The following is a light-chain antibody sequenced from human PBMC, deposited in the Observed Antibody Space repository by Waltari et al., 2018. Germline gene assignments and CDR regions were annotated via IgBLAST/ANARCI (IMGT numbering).Light chain of an antibody. CDR1: QDISNY. CDR3: QQYDNFPLMYT. J-gene: IGKJ2*01. V-gene: IGKV1-33*01. Sequence: DIQMTQSPSSLSASVGDSVTITCQASQDISNYLNWYQQKPGKAPKRLIYDAANLESGVPSRFSGSGSGTDFTFTISSLQPEDIATYYCQQYDNFPLMYTFGQGTKLEIK. CDR2: DAA.